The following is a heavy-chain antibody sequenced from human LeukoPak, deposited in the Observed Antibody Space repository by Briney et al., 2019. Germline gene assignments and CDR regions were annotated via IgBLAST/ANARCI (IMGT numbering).Heavy chain of an antibody. V-gene: IGHV4-59*01. CDR3: ARVWSGSSFLDY. D-gene: IGHD6-13*01. CDR1: GGSISSYY. J-gene: IGHJ4*02. CDR2: IYYSGST. Sequence: SETLSLTCTVSGGSISSYYWSWIRQPPGKGLEWIGYIYYSGSTNYNPSLKSRVTISVDTSKNQFSLKLSSVTAADTAVYYCARVWSGSSFLDYWGQGTLVTVSS.